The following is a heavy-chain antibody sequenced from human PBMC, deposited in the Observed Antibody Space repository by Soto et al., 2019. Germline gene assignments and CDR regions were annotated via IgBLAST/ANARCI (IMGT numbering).Heavy chain of an antibody. J-gene: IGHJ5*02. CDR3: AGVYGGGYYNWFDP. V-gene: IGHV4-38-2*01. D-gene: IGHD2-21*02. Sequence: SETLSLTCAVSGYSISSGYYWGWIRQPPGKGLGWIGSIYHSGSTYYNPSLKSRVTISVDTSKNQFSLKLSSVTAADTAVYYCAGVYGGGYYNWFDPWGQGTLVTVSS. CDR2: IYHSGST. CDR1: GYSISSGYY.